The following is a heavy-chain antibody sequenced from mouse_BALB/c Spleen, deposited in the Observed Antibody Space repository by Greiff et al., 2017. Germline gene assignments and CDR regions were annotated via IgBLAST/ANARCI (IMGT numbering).Heavy chain of an antibody. Sequence: QVQLKESGAELVRPGTSVKISCKASGYTFTNYWLGWVKQRPGHGLEWIGDIYPGGGYTNYNEKFKGKATLTADTSSSTAYMQLSSLTSEDSAVYFCARGFNAMDYWGQGTSVTVSS. CDR1: GYTFTNYW. CDR2: IYPGGGYT. V-gene: IGHV1-63*02. J-gene: IGHJ4*01. CDR3: ARGFNAMDY.